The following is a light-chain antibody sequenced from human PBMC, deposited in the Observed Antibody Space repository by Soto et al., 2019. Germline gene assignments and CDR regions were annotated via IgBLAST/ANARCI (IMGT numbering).Light chain of an antibody. Sequence: QSVLTQPASVSASPGQAITISCSGSSSDVGAHNFVSWYQRHPGKAPKLMIYEVSNRPSGVSNRFSGSKSGNTASLTISGLQAEDEADSYCNSYTSSNTYVFGSGTKVTVL. CDR3: NSYTSSNTYV. J-gene: IGLJ1*01. CDR2: EVS. V-gene: IGLV2-14*01. CDR1: SSDVGAHNF.